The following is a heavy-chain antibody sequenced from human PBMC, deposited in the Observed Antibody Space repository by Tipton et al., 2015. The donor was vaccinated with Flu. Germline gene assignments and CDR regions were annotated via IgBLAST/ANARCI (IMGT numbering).Heavy chain of an antibody. CDR2: IYYSGST. Sequence: LRLSCTVSGGSISSYYWSWIRQPAGKGLEWIGYIYYSGSTNYNPSLKSRVTISVDTSKNQFSLKLSSVTAADTAVYYCAREGSGWYRNWFDPWGQGTLVTVSS. CDR1: GGSISSYY. CDR3: AREGSGWYRNWFDP. V-gene: IGHV4-59*01. D-gene: IGHD6-19*01. J-gene: IGHJ5*02.